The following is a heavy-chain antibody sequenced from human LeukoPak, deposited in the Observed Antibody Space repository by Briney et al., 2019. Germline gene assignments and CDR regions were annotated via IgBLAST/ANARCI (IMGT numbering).Heavy chain of an antibody. D-gene: IGHD6-13*01. CDR3: ARGRGVLQQLVPYFDY. Sequence: GASVKVSCKASGGTFSSYAISWVRQAPGQGLEWMGGIIPIFGTANYAQKFQGRVTITADESTSTAYMELSSLRSEDTAVYYCARGRGVLQQLVPYFDYWGQGTLVTVSS. CDR1: GGTFSSYA. CDR2: IIPIFGTA. J-gene: IGHJ4*02. V-gene: IGHV1-69*01.